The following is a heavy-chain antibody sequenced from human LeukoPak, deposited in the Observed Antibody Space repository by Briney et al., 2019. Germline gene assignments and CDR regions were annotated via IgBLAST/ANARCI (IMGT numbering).Heavy chain of an antibody. D-gene: IGHD6-13*01. CDR1: GFTFSSYS. Sequence: GGSLRLSCAASGFTFSSYSMNWVRQAPGKGLEWVSSISSSSSYIYYADSVKGRFTISRDNAKNSLYLHMNSLRAEDTAVYYCARASSSWSYFDYWGQGTLVTVSS. V-gene: IGHV3-21*01. CDR2: ISSSSSYI. CDR3: ARASSSWSYFDY. J-gene: IGHJ4*02.